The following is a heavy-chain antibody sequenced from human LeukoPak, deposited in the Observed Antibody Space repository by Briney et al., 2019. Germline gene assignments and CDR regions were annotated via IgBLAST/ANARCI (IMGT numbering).Heavy chain of an antibody. D-gene: IGHD5-24*01. CDR3: AKEGEMATVFDY. CDR1: GFTFSSYG. Sequence: GGSLRLSCAASGFTFSSYGMHWVRQAPGKGLEWVAVISYDGSNKYYADSVKGRFTISRDNSKNTLYLQMNSLRAEGTAVYYCAKEGEMATVFDYWGQGTLVTVSS. V-gene: IGHV3-30*18. J-gene: IGHJ4*02. CDR2: ISYDGSNK.